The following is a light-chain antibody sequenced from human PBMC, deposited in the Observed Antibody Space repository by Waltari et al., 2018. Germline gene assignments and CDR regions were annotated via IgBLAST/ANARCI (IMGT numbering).Light chain of an antibody. Sequence: QSALTQPASVSGSPGQSITISCIGTNSDVGAYNYVSWYQQHPGKAPKLIIYDVTKWPSGVSNRFSGSKSGNTASLTISGLQAEDEADYYCCSHAGSTTFVVFGGGTKLNVL. CDR2: DVT. V-gene: IGLV2-23*02. CDR1: NSDVGAYNY. CDR3: CSHAGSTTFVV. J-gene: IGLJ2*01.